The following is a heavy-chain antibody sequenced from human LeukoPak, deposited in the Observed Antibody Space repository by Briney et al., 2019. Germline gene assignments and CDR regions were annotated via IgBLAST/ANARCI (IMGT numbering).Heavy chain of an antibody. CDR1: GFTFSSYG. J-gene: IGHJ5*02. CDR3: AKDDYDSSGHDLGWFDP. Sequence: GGSLRLSCAASGFTFSSYGMHWVRQAPGKGLEWVAVISYDGSNKYYADSVKGRFTISRDNSKNTLYLQMNSLRAEDTAVYYCAKDDYDSSGHDLGWFDPWGQGTLDTVSS. CDR2: ISYDGSNK. D-gene: IGHD3-22*01. V-gene: IGHV3-30*18.